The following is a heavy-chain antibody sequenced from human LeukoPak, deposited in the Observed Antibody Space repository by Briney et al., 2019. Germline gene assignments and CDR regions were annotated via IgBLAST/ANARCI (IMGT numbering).Heavy chain of an antibody. Sequence: GASVKVSCKAFGYTFTSNYMHWVRQAPGQGPEWMGVISPSGGSTTYAQKFQGRVTLTRDMSTSTDYLELSSLRSEDTAVYYCATDFFIFRGLVATTNYWGQGTLVTVSS. D-gene: IGHD5-12*01. CDR3: ATDFFIFRGLVATTNY. J-gene: IGHJ4*02. V-gene: IGHV1-46*01. CDR1: GYTFTSNY. CDR2: ISPSGGST.